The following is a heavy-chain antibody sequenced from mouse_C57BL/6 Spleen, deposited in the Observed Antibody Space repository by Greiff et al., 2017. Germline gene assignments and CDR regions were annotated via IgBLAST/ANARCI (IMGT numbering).Heavy chain of an antibody. CDR2: ISSGGDYI. D-gene: IGHD3-3*01. Sequence: EVKLMESGEGLVKPGGSLKLSCAASGFTFSSYAMSWVRQTPEKRLEWVAYISSGGDYIYYADPVKGRFTISRDNARNTLYLQMSSLKSEDTAMDYWRRGGGTGFAYWGQGTLVTVSA. V-gene: IGHV5-9-1*02. CDR3: RRGGGTGFAY. J-gene: IGHJ3*01. CDR1: GFTFSSYA.